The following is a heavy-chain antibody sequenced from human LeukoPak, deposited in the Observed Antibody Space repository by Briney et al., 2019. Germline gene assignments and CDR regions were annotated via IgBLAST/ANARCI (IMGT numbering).Heavy chain of an antibody. CDR1: GYTFTSYG. Sequence: ASVKVSCKASGYTFTSYGISWVRQAPGQGLEWMGWISAYNGNTNYAQKLQGRVTMTTDTSTSTAYMELRSLRSDDTAVYYCARGFLSYYYGSGSYYNDYWGQGTLVTVSS. V-gene: IGHV1-18*01. CDR2: ISAYNGNT. J-gene: IGHJ4*02. CDR3: ARGFLSYYYGSGSYYNDY. D-gene: IGHD3-10*01.